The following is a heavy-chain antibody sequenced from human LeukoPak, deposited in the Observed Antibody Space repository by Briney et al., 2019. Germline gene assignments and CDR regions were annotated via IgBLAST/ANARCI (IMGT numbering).Heavy chain of an antibody. V-gene: IGHV3-23*01. CDR1: GFIVSSKF. Sequence: GGSLRLSCAASGFIVSSKFMTWVRQAPGKGLEWVSIISGSGERAYYADSVKGRFTVSRDNSKNTLYLQMKSLRAEDTAVYYCVSQSFSGSDNYYFHYWGQGTLVAVSS. J-gene: IGHJ4*02. D-gene: IGHD1-26*01. CDR2: ISGSGERA. CDR3: VSQSFSGSDNYYFHY.